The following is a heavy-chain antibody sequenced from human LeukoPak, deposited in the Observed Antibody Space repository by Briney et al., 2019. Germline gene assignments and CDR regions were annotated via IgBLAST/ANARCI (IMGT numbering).Heavy chain of an antibody. CDR1: GFTFSSYA. CDR2: ISYDGSNK. Sequence: GGSLRLSCAASGFTFSSYAMHWVRQAPGKGLEWVAVISYDGSNKYYADSVKGRFTISRDNSKNTLYLQMNSLRAEDTAVYYCARPYSTQRRGAFDIWGHGTMVTVSS. J-gene: IGHJ3*02. D-gene: IGHD4-11*01. CDR3: ARPYSTQRRGAFDI. V-gene: IGHV3-30-3*01.